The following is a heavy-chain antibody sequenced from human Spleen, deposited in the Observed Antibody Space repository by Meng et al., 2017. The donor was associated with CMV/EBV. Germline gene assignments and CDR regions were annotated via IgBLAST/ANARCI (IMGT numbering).Heavy chain of an antibody. CDR2: IKSKTDGGTT. J-gene: IGHJ3*02. Sequence: WTRQPPGKGLEWVGRIKSKTDGGTTDYAAPVKGRFSISRDDSKNTLYLQMNSLKIEDTAVYFCTTTHTTYYYDSSGYYYDAFDIWGQGTMVTVSS. D-gene: IGHD3-22*01. CDR3: TTTHTTYYYDSSGYYYDAFDI. V-gene: IGHV3-15*01.